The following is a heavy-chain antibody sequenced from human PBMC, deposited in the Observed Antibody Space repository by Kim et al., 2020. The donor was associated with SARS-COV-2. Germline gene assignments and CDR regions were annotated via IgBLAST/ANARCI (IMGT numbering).Heavy chain of an antibody. CDR2: GSEK. J-gene: IGHJ4*02. Sequence: GSEKYYVDSVKGRFTISRDNSKNSVWLQMNRLRAEDTAVYYCTRYWTSDYWGQGTLVTVSS. V-gene: IGHV3-7*03. D-gene: IGHD1-1*01. CDR3: TRYWTSDY.